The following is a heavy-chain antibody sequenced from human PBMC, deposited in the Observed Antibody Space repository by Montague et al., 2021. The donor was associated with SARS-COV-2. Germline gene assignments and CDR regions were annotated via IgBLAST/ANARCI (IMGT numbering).Heavy chain of an antibody. J-gene: IGHJ6*03. D-gene: IGHD2-2*01. Sequence: SLSFSCAASGFTFSSYWMHWVRQAPGKGLVWVSRINSDVSITNYADSVKGRFTISRDNAKNTLYLQMNSLRDDDTAVYYCARETIVPAAIGYYYYIDVWGKGTPVTVSS. CDR1: GFTFSSYW. CDR2: INSDVSIT. CDR3: ARETIVPAAIGYYYYIDV. V-gene: IGHV3-74*01.